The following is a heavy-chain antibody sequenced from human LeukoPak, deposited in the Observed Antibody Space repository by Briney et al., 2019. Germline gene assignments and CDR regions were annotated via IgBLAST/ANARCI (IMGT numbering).Heavy chain of an antibody. J-gene: IGHJ4*02. CDR1: GYTFTSYG. D-gene: IGHD3-10*01. CDR3: ARGLVTMVRGVTYYFDY. Sequence: GASVKVSCKASGYTFTSYGISWVRQAPGQGLEWMGWNSAYNGNTNYAQKLQGRVTMTTDTSTSTAYMELRSLRSDDTAVYYCARGLVTMVRGVTYYFDYWGQGTLVTVSS. CDR2: NSAYNGNT. V-gene: IGHV1-18*01.